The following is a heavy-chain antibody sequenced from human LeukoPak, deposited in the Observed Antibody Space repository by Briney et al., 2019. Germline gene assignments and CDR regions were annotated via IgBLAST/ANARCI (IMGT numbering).Heavy chain of an antibody. Sequence: ASVKVSCKASGYTFTGYYMHWVRQAPGQGLEWMGWINPNSGGTNYAQKFQGRVTMTRDTSISTAYMELSRLRSDDTAVYYCARPEDYDFWSGYSLFDYWGQGTLVTVSS. D-gene: IGHD3-3*01. CDR3: ARPEDYDFWSGYSLFDY. CDR2: INPNSGGT. J-gene: IGHJ4*02. CDR1: GYTFTGYY. V-gene: IGHV1-2*02.